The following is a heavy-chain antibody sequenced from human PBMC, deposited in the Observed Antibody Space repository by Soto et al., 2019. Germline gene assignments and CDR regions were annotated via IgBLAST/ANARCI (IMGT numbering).Heavy chain of an antibody. D-gene: IGHD6-19*01. J-gene: IGHJ4*02. CDR2: MSSGSSYI. Sequence: EVQLVESGGGLVKPGGSLRLSCAASGHTFSDYTMNWVRQAPGKGLEWVSSMSSGSSYIYYADSVKGRFTVSRDNAKNSLFLQLNSLRAEDTAVYYCATSVAVAAPFDSWGQGTLVTVSS. CDR1: GHTFSDYT. CDR3: ATSVAVAAPFDS. V-gene: IGHV3-21*02.